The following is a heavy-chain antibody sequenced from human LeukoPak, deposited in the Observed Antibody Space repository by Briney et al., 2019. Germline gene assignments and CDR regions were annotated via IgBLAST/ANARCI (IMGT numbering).Heavy chain of an antibody. CDR2: INHSGST. Sequence: SETLSLTCAVYGGSFSGYYWSWIRQPPGKGLECIGEINHSGSTNYNPSLKSRVTISVDTSKNQFSLKLSSVTAADTAVYYCAREGVGDYYDSSGYYYVSNWGQGTLVTVSS. CDR3: AREGVGDYYDSSGYYYVSN. J-gene: IGHJ4*02. CDR1: GGSFSGYY. V-gene: IGHV4-34*01. D-gene: IGHD3-22*01.